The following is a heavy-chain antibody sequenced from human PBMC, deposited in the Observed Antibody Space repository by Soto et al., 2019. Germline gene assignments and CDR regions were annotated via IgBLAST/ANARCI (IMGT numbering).Heavy chain of an antibody. CDR1: GGSISRYY. V-gene: IGHV4-59*01. CDR3: ARDTSSSGFDY. D-gene: IGHD6-6*01. Sequence: SETLSLTCTVSGGSISRYYWSWIRQPPGKGLEWIGYIYYSGSTNYNPSLKSRVTISVDTSKNQFSLKLSSVTAADTAVYYYARDTSSSGFDYWGQGTLVTVS. J-gene: IGHJ4*02. CDR2: IYYSGST.